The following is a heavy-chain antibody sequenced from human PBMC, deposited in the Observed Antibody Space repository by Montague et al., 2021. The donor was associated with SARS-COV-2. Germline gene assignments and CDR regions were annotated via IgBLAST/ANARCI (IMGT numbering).Heavy chain of an antibody. Sequence: SETLSLTCAVSGGSISSSNWWSWVRQPPGKGLEWIGEIYHSRSTNYNPSLKSRVTISVDKSKNQFSLKLSSVTAADTAVYYCARGGVGLWFGRALDYWGQGTLVTVSS. CDR2: IYHSRST. V-gene: IGHV4-4*02. CDR3: ARGGVGLWFGRALDY. J-gene: IGHJ4*02. CDR1: GGSISSSNW. D-gene: IGHD3-10*01.